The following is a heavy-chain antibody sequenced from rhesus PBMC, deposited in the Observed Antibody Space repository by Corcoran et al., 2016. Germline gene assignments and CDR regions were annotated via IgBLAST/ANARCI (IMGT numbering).Heavy chain of an antibody. CDR2: IYGSSTSP. CDR3: ARVWGGSWTCDY. D-gene: IGHD6-25*01. J-gene: IGHJ4*01. Sequence: QVQLQESGPGVVKPSETLSLTCAVSGGSISDSYRWSWIRQPPGKGMEWIGYIYGSSTSPNYNPSLKSRVTISKDTSKNQFSLKLSSVTAADTAVYYCARVWGGSWTCDYWGQGVLVTVSS. V-gene: IGHV4S10*01. CDR1: GGSISDSYR.